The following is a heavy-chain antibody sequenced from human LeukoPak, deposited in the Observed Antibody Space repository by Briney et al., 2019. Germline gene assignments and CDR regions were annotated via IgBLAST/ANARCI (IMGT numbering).Heavy chain of an antibody. CDR2: IYHSGST. V-gene: IGHV4-4*02. D-gene: IGHD6-13*01. CDR3: ARVTGYSSSWYKRSYYYGMDV. CDR1: GGSISSSKW. Sequence: PSETLSLTCAVSGGSISSSKWWSWVRQPPGKGLEWIGEIYHSGSTNYNPSLKSRVTISVDKSKNQFSLKLSSVTAADTAVYYCARVTGYSSSWYKRSYYYGMDVWGQGTTVTVSS. J-gene: IGHJ6*02.